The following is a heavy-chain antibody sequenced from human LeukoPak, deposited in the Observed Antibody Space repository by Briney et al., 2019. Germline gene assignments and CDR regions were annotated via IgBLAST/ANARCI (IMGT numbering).Heavy chain of an antibody. CDR1: KYTFSAYY. V-gene: IGHV1-2*06. CDR3: ARGLSGSPVGFDY. D-gene: IGHD1-26*01. CDR2: IDPNSGVR. J-gene: IGHJ4*02. Sequence: ASVKVSCEASKYTFSAYYVHWVRQAPGQGLEWMGRIDPNSGVRNYPQKFQGRVTMTRDTSISTAYMELSRLRSDDTAVYYCARGLSGSPVGFDYWGQGTLVTVSS.